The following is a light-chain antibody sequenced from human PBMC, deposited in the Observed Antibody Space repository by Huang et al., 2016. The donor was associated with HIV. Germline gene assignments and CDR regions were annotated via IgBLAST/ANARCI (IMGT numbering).Light chain of an antibody. CDR1: QRLAHSNGYNF. Sequence: DIVMTQSPLSLPVTPGEPASISCRSSQRLAHSNGYNFLDWYLQKPGQSPQLLIYMASNGASGAPDRFSGSGSGTDFTLKISRVEAEDVGVYYCMQALQTPTFGQGTKVEIK. CDR2: MAS. V-gene: IGKV2-28*01. CDR3: MQALQTPT. J-gene: IGKJ1*01.